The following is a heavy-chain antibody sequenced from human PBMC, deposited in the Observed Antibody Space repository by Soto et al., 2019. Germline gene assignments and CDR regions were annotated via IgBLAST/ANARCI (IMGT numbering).Heavy chain of an antibody. CDR3: ARNDYGSGSYYIFGGSGASHYGMDV. Sequence: GESLKISCKGSGYSFTSYWIGWVRQTPGKGLEWMGIIYPGDSDTRYSPSFQGQVTISADKSISTAYLQWSSLKASDTAMYYCARNDYGSGSYYIFGGSGASHYGMDVWGQGTTVTVSS. V-gene: IGHV5-51*01. CDR2: IYPGDSDT. CDR1: GYSFTSYW. D-gene: IGHD3-10*01. J-gene: IGHJ6*02.